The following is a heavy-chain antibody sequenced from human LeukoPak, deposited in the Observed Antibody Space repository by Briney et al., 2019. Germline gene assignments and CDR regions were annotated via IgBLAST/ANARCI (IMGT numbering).Heavy chain of an antibody. D-gene: IGHD3-16*01. J-gene: IGHJ4*02. CDR1: GVTFSKYA. CDR2: IKQDGSEK. CDR3: GGDGPDGGETFDS. V-gene: IGHV3-7*01. Sequence: PGGSLRLSCAVSGVTFSKYAMSWFRQAPGKGLEWVANIKQDGSEKYYVDSVKGRFTISRDNAENTLYLQMNSLRPEDTAVYVCGGDGPDGGETFDSWGQGTLVTVSS.